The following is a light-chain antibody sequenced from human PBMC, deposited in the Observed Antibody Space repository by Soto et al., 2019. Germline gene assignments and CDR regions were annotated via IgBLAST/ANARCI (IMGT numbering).Light chain of an antibody. CDR2: WAS. V-gene: IGKV4-1*01. CDR1: QSVLYSSNNKNY. CDR3: QQYYRS. Sequence: DIVMTQSPDSLAVSLGERATINCKSSQSVLYSSNNKNYLAWYQQKPGQPPKLLIYWASTRESGVTDRFSGSGSGTDFTLTISSLQAEDVAVYYCQQYYRSFGQGTKVEIK. J-gene: IGKJ1*01.